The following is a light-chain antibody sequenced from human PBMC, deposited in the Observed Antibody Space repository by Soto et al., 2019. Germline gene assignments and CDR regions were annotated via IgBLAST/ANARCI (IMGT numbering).Light chain of an antibody. CDR3: SSYTTGGAYV. CDR2: DVS. V-gene: IGLV2-14*01. Sequence: QSVLTQPASVSGSPGLSIAISCTGTSSDVGGYNSVSWYQQHPGKAPKLMIYDVSNRPSGVSNRFSGSKSGNTASLTISGLQAEDEGYYYCSSYTTGGAYVFGTGTKVTVL. J-gene: IGLJ1*01. CDR1: SSDVGGYNS.